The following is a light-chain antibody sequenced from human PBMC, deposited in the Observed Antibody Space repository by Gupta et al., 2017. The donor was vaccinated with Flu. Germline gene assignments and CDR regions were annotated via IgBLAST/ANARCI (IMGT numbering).Light chain of an antibody. CDR3: MQALHSPLT. Sequence: VTPGQSASISCRSSQSLMYSDGYTYLHWFQQKPGQSPRSLIYLGTKRVSGVPDRFSGSGSGTDFTLKISRVEAEDVGVYYCMQALHSPLTFGQGTQVEIK. V-gene: IGKV2-28*01. J-gene: IGKJ1*01. CDR2: LGT. CDR1: QSLMYSDGYTY.